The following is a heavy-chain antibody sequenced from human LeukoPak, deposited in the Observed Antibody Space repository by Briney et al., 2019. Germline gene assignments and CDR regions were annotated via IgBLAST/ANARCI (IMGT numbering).Heavy chain of an antibody. D-gene: IGHD6-13*01. J-gene: IGHJ3*01. Sequence: PGGSLRLSCVVPGFPFSNYGMSWVRQTPGKGLEWVANIKQDGGEKYYVDSVKGRFTISRDNAKNSLYLQMSRLRAEDTAFYYCARDEKVTAVGTDIFDFWGHGTLVIVSS. CDR2: IKQDGGEK. CDR1: GFPFSNYG. CDR3: ARDEKVTAVGTDIFDF. V-gene: IGHV3-7*05.